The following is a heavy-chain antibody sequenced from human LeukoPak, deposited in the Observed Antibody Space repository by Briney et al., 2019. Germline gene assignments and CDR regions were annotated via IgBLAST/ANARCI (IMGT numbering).Heavy chain of an antibody. V-gene: IGHV3-21*01. J-gene: IGHJ4*02. D-gene: IGHD3-22*01. CDR1: GFTFSRSN. CDR2: ITTSSSYI. CDR3: ATGGVHYYDSSADY. Sequence: GGSLRLSCAASGFTFSRSNMNWVRQAPGKGLEWVSSITTSSSYIYYADSVKGRFTISRDNAKNSLYLQMNSLRGEDTAVYYCATGGVHYYDSSADYWGQGTLVTVSS.